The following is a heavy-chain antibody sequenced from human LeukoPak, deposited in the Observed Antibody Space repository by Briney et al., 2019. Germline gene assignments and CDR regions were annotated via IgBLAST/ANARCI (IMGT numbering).Heavy chain of an antibody. Sequence: PSETLSLTCTVAGGSISSSTYNWGWMRQPPGKGLEWSGSVYYTGITYYNRSVESRVTISVDTSKNHFSLELNSVTAADTGVYFCARQVRSPVVMFMDVWGKGTTVIVSS. CDR1: GGSISSSTYN. D-gene: IGHD3-22*01. V-gene: IGHV4-39*01. CDR2: VYYTGIT. J-gene: IGHJ6*03. CDR3: ARQVRSPVVMFMDV.